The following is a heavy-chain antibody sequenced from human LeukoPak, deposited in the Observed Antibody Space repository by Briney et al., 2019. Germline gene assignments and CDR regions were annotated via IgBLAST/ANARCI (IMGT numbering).Heavy chain of an antibody. J-gene: IGHJ4*02. CDR3: ASDRYVWGSYRRYFDY. Sequence: SETLSLTCAVYGGSFSGYYWSWIRQPPGKGLEWIGEINHSGSTNYNPSLKSRVTISVDTSKNQFSLKLSSVTAADTAAYYCASDRYVWGSYRRYFDYWGQGTLVTVSS. V-gene: IGHV4-34*01. CDR1: GGSFSGYY. CDR2: INHSGST. D-gene: IGHD3-16*02.